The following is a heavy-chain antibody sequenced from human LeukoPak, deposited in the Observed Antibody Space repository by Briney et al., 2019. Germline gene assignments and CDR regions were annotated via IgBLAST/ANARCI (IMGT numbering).Heavy chain of an antibody. V-gene: IGHV1-69*04. CDR1: GGTFSSYA. CDR2: IIPILGIA. J-gene: IGHJ4*02. D-gene: IGHD3-10*01. Sequence: SVKVSCKASGGTFSSYAISWVRQAPGQGLEWMGRIIPILGIANYAQKFQGRVTMTRNTSISTAYMELSSLRSEDTAVYYCARGRWYYGSGSPNDYWGQGTLVTVSS. CDR3: ARGRWYYGSGSPNDY.